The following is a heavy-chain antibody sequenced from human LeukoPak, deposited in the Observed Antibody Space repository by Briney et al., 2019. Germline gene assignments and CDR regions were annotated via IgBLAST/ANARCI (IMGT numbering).Heavy chain of an antibody. CDR3: AHRVLPKGFDY. V-gene: IGHV2-5*02. CDR1: GFSLSTRGVG. Sequence: ESGPTLVKPTQTLTLTCTFSGFSLSTRGVGGGWSRQPPGKTLELLALLNLGDDERYSPSLKSRLTITKDTSKNQVVLTMTNTDPVNTATYYCAHRVLPKGFDYWGQGTPVTVSS. J-gene: IGHJ4*02. D-gene: IGHD2-2*01. CDR2: LNLGDDE.